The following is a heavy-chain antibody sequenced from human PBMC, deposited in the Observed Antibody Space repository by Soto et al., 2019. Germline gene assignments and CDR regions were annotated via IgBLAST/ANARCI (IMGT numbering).Heavy chain of an antibody. CDR2: IYWDDDK. J-gene: IGHJ4*02. CDR1: GFSLSSTRMA. D-gene: IGHD6-19*01. CDR3: AHIVVAGLGYYFDY. V-gene: IGHV2-5*02. Sequence: QITLKESGPTLVKPTQTLTLTCTFSGFSLSSTRMAVGWIRQPPGKALEWLALIYWDDDKRYSPFLKRRLTITQDTSKNQVVLTMSNMDPVDTARYYCAHIVVAGLGYYFDYWGQGTLVTVSS.